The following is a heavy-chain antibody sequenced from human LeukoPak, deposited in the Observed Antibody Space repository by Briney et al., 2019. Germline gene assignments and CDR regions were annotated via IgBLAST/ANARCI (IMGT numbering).Heavy chain of an antibody. D-gene: IGHD5-18*01. Sequence: SVKASCKASGGTFSSYAISWVRQAPGQGLEWMGRIIPIFGTANYAQKFQGRVTITTDESTSTAYMELSSLRSEDTAVYYCAREKRYSYGTAYYFDYWGQGTLVTVSS. CDR1: GGTFSSYA. V-gene: IGHV1-69*05. CDR2: IIPIFGTA. CDR3: AREKRYSYGTAYYFDY. J-gene: IGHJ4*02.